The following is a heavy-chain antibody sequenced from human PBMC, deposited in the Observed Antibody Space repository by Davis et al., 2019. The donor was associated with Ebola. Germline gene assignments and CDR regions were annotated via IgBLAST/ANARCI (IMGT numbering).Heavy chain of an antibody. Sequence: GESLKISCAATGFTIRSFGMHWVRQAPGKGLEWVAVISDHGINQHYADSVEGRFTISRDNSKNTLYLQMDSLRAEDTAMYYCTSLTGSDASDMWGQGTMVTVSS. V-gene: IGHV3-30*03. J-gene: IGHJ3*02. CDR3: TSLTGSDASDM. CDR2: ISDHGINQ. D-gene: IGHD3-9*01. CDR1: GFTIRSFG.